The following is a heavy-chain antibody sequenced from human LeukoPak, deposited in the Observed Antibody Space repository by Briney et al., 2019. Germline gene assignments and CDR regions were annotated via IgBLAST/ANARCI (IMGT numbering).Heavy chain of an antibody. CDR3: APSLTWTQLNDAFDM. J-gene: IGHJ3*02. Sequence: GGSLRLSCAASGFTFTNYSMNWVRQAPGKGLEWVSSISSSTTYIYYADSVKGRFTISRDNAKNSLYLRMNSLRAEDTAVYYCAPSLTWTQLNDAFDMWGQGTMVTVSS. D-gene: IGHD5-18*01. CDR1: GFTFTNYS. V-gene: IGHV3-21*01. CDR2: ISSSTTYI.